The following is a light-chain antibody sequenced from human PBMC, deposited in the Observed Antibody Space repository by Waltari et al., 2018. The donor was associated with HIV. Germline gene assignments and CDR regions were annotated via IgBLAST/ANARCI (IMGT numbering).Light chain of an antibody. J-gene: IGLJ1*01. CDR2: EDY. Sequence: NFMLTQPHSVSESPGKTVTISCASISCSIASNHVQWSQQRPGSAPTPVIYEDYQRPSGVPDRFSGSIDSSSNSASLTISELKTEDEADYYCQSYDSTNPCIFGTGTRVTVL. CDR3: QSYDSTNPCI. V-gene: IGLV6-57*02. CDR1: SCSIASNH.